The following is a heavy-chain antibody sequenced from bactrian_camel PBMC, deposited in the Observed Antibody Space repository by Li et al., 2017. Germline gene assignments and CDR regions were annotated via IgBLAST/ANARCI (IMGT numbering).Heavy chain of an antibody. Sequence: HVQLVESGGDSVQTGGSLRLSCVLSGVAFDSYSMAWFRQRGGKEREGVAAVDSDGTTYAESVKGRFTISKDIAETHPPLCFRGWHLEWWLCCLGPGDPGHRL. D-gene: IGHD1*01. CDR1: GVAFDSYS. CDR2: VDSDGT. V-gene: IGHV3S56*01. J-gene: IGHJ6*01.